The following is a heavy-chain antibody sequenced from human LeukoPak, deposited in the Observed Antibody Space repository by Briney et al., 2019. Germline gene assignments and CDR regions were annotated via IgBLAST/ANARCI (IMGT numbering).Heavy chain of an antibody. Sequence: PGGSLRLSCAASGFTFSSYAMSWVRQAPGKGLEWVSAIGGSGSRRYHADSVKGRFTISRDNSRNTLYLQMNSLRVEDTAVYYCARDDYLGYWGQGTLVTVSS. CDR1: GFTFSSYA. CDR2: IGGSGSRR. D-gene: IGHD3-16*01. CDR3: ARDDYLGY. V-gene: IGHV3-23*01. J-gene: IGHJ4*02.